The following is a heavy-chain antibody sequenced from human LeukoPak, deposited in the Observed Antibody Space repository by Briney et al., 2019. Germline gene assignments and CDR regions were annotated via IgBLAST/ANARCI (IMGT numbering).Heavy chain of an antibody. V-gene: IGHV3-48*02. CDR1: GFTFTTYN. CDR3: ARDGTNGYDRSPFDY. Sequence: GGSLRLSCAASGFTFTTYNMNWVRQAPGKGLEWVSYISSSSGTIYYADSVKGRFTISRDNAKNSLYLQMNSLRDEDTAVYYCARDGTNGYDRSPFDYWGQGTLVTVSS. J-gene: IGHJ4*02. D-gene: IGHD5-12*01. CDR2: ISSSSGTI.